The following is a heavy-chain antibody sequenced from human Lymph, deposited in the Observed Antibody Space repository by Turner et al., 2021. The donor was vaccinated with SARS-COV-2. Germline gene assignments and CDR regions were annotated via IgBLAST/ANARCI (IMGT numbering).Heavy chain of an antibody. Sequence: QVQLVQSGAEVKKPGSSVKVSCKASGGRGRSSAIGWVRQAPGQGLECVGGILPFLARTNHPQKFQGNVTITADKTPDTAYMALSTLKLEHTAVNFGGRIAAPGMGGGVHCSYYAMDVWGPGTTVTVSS. D-gene: IGHD6-13*01. CDR3: GRIAAPGMGGGVHCSYYAMDV. CDR1: GGRGRSSA. J-gene: IGHJ6*02. V-gene: IGHV1-69*10. CDR2: ILPFLART.